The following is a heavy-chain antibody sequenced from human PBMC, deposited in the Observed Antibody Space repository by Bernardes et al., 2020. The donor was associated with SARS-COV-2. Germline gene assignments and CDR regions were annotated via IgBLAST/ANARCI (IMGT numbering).Heavy chain of an antibody. CDR1: GYSFSSYG. J-gene: IGHJ4*02. V-gene: IGHV1-18*01. Sequence: ASVKVSCKASGYSFSSYGISWVRQAPGQGLEWMGWIRTYNGNTKYAQKFQGSVTMTIDTSTSTAYMEVRSLTSDDTAIYYCTRDSLDFWGQGTLV. CDR3: TRDSLDF. CDR2: IRTYNGNT.